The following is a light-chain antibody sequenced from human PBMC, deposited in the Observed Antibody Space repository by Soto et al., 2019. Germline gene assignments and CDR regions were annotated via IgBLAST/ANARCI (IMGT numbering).Light chain of an antibody. CDR2: YAS. CDR1: QSVSSF. Sequence: VVMTQSPATLSVSPGERATLSCRASQSVSSFLAWYQQKPGQAPRLLIYYASNRATGVPARFSGSGSGTDFTLTISSLEPEDFAVYSCQQRHDWPPTFGGGTKVDIK. CDR3: QQRHDWPPT. V-gene: IGKV3-11*01. J-gene: IGKJ4*01.